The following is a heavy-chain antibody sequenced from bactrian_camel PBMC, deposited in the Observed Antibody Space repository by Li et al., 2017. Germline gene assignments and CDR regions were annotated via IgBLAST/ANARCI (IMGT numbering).Heavy chain of an antibody. CDR3: AARRRTGDSCLFALVTNSDSNS. CDR2: INSAGNT. D-gene: IGHD2*01. CDR1: GFDFSSYL. V-gene: IGHV3S26*01. J-gene: IGHJ6*01. Sequence: HVQLVESGGSLVQPGGSLRLSCAASGFDFSSYLMSWVRQAPGKEREGVATINSAGNTTYANSVKGRFTISRDSAKNTFYLQMNNLQPDDTAIYYCAARRRTGDSCLFALVTNSDSNSWGRETQVTVS.